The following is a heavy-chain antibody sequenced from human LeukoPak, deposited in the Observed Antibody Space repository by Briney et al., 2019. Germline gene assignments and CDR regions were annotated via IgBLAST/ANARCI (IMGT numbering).Heavy chain of an antibody. J-gene: IGHJ4*02. Sequence: PAGGSLRLSCAASGFTFSNYWMSWVRQAPGKGLEWVANIKQDGSEKDCVDSVKGRFTISRDNAKNSLYLQMNSLRAEDTAVYYCARGYGTYGYWGQRTLVTVSS. V-gene: IGHV3-7*04. D-gene: IGHD1-7*01. CDR2: IKQDGSEK. CDR1: GFTFSNYW. CDR3: ARGYGTYGY.